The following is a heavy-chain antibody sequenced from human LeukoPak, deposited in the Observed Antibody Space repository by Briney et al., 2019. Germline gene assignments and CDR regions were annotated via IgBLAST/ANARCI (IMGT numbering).Heavy chain of an antibody. D-gene: IGHD3-22*01. V-gene: IGHV1-8*01. CDR2: MNPNSGNT. J-gene: IGHJ6*02. CDR3: ARVLTNYYYDSSGYYSAYYYGMDV. Sequence: GASVKVSCKASGYTFTSYDINWVRQATGQGLEWMGWMNPNSGNTGYAQKFQGRVTMTRNTSISTAYMELSSLRSEDTAVYYCARVLTNYYYDSSGYYSAYYYGMDVWGQGTTVTVSS. CDR1: GYTFTSYD.